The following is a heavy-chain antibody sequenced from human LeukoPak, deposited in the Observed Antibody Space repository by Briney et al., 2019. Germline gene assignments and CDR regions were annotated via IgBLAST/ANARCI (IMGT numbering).Heavy chain of an antibody. V-gene: IGHV4-4*07. CDR3: ARGTVALDP. CDR2: IHISGNT. Sequence: PSETLSLTCTVSGGSISSSYWNWIRQPAGKGLEWIGRIHISGNTNYNPSLKSRLTMSVDTFKNQFSLELSSVTAADTAVYYCARGTVALDPWGQGTLVIVSS. CDR1: GGSISSSY. D-gene: IGHD4-23*01. J-gene: IGHJ5*02.